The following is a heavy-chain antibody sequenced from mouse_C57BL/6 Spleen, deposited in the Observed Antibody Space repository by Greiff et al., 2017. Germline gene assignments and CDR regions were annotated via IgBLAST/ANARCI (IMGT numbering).Heavy chain of an antibody. D-gene: IGHD1-1*01. CDR3: ARGAVVAPAWFAY. CDR2: IDPEDGET. CDR1: GFNIKDYY. V-gene: IGHV14-2*01. Sequence: EVKLLESGAELVKPGASVKLSCTASGFNIKDYYMHWVKQRTEQGLEWIGRIDPEDGETKYAPKFQGKATITADTSSNTAYLQLSSLTSEDTAVYYCARGAVVAPAWFAYWGQGTLVTVSA. J-gene: IGHJ3*01.